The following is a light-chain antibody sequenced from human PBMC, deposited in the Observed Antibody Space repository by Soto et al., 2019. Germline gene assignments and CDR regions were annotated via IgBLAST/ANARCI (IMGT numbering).Light chain of an antibody. CDR2: DAS. V-gene: IGKV1-33*01. CDR3: QQYDNLLST. Sequence: DSQMTQSPSSLSASVGDRVTITCQASQDISNYLNWYQQKPGKAPKLLIYDASNLETGVPSRFSGSGSGTDFTFTISSLQPEDIATYYCQQYDNLLSTFGPGTKVDIK. J-gene: IGKJ3*01. CDR1: QDISNY.